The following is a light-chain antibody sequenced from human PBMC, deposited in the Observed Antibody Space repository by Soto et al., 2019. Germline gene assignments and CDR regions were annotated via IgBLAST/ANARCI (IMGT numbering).Light chain of an antibody. Sequence: EIVLTQSPATLSLSPGERATLSCRASQTVSSYLAWYQQKPGQAHRLLIYDASNMATGIPGRFSGSGSGTDFTLTISNLEPEDFAVYYCHQRSNWPWTFGQGTKVEIK. CDR1: QTVSSY. V-gene: IGKV3-11*01. CDR3: HQRSNWPWT. J-gene: IGKJ1*01. CDR2: DAS.